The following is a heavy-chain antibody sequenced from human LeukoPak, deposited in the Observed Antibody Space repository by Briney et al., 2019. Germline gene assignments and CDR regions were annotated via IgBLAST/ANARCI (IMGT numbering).Heavy chain of an antibody. J-gene: IGHJ6*03. D-gene: IGHD5-18*01. CDR3: ARGNFADTAMDYYYYYYMDV. V-gene: IGHV1-8*02. CDR2: MNPNSGNT. CDR1: GYTFTGYY. Sequence: ASVKVSCKASGYTFTGYYMHWVRQATGQGLEWMGWMNPNSGNTGYAQKFQGRATMTRNTSISTAYMELSSLRSEDTAVYYCARGNFADTAMDYYYYYYMDVWGKGTTVTVSS.